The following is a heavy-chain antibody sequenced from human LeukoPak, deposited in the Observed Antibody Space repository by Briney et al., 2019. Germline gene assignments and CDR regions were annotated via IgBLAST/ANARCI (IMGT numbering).Heavy chain of an antibody. D-gene: IGHD3-22*01. CDR2: IYYSGST. Sequence: SETLSLTCAVYGGSFSGYYWSWIRQPPGKGLEWIGYIYYSGSTNYNPSLKSRVTISVDTSKNQFSLKLSSVTAADTAVYYCARASPYYYDSSGYYPFDPWGQGTLVTVSS. CDR3: ARASPYYYDSSGYYPFDP. CDR1: GGSFSGYY. J-gene: IGHJ5*02. V-gene: IGHV4-59*01.